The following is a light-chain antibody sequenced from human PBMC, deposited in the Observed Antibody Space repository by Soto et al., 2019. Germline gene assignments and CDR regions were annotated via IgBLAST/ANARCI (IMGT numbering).Light chain of an antibody. V-gene: IGKV4-1*01. CDR2: WAS. CDR1: QSVLYSSNNKNY. J-gene: IGKJ1*01. Sequence: DIVMTQSPDSLAVSLGESATINCKSSQSVLYSSNNKNYLAWYQQKPGQPPKLLIYWASTRESGVPDRFSGSGSGTDYTLTISSLQAEDVAVYYCQQYYSIPQTFGQGPKVEIK. CDR3: QQYYSIPQT.